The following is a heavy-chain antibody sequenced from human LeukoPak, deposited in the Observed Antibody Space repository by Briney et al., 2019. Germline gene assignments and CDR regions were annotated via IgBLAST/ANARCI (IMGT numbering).Heavy chain of an antibody. V-gene: IGHV1-46*01. Sequence: ASVKVSCKASGYTFTSYYLHWVRQAPGQGLEWIGIISPRGGTTSFAQKFQGRVTMTRDTSTSTVYMDLSSLRSDNTAVYYCARGIATAGYDYWGQGTLVTVSS. J-gene: IGHJ4*02. D-gene: IGHD6-13*01. CDR2: ISPRGGTT. CDR3: ARGIATAGYDY. CDR1: GYTFTSYY.